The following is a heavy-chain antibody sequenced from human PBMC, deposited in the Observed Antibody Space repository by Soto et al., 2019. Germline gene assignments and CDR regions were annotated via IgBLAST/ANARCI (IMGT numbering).Heavy chain of an antibody. Sequence: QVQLVQSGAEVKKPGASVKVSCKASGYTFTSYAMHWVRQGTGQRLEWMGWINAGNGNTKYSQKLQGRVTITRDTSASTAYMELSSLRSEDTAVYYCARGPGGPDGPGDYWGQGTLVTVSS. CDR3: ARGPGGPDGPGDY. V-gene: IGHV1-3*01. D-gene: IGHD2-15*01. CDR2: INAGNGNT. J-gene: IGHJ4*02. CDR1: GYTFTSYA.